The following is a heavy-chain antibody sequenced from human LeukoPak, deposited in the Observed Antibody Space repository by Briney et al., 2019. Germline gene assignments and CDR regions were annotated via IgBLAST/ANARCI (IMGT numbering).Heavy chain of an antibody. CDR2: IYYSGST. CDR1: GGSISSHY. J-gene: IGHJ4*02. CDR3: ARDLYSSGWGYFDY. V-gene: IGHV4-59*11. D-gene: IGHD6-19*01. Sequence: SETLSLTCTVSGGSISSHYWSWIRQPPGKGLEWSGYIYYSGSTNYNPSLKSRVTISVDTSKNQFSLKLSSVTAADTAVYYCARDLYSSGWGYFDYWGQGTLVTVSS.